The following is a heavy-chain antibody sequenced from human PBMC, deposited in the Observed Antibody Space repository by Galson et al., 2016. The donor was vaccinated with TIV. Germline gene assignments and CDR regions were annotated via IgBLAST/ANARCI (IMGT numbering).Heavy chain of an antibody. D-gene: IGHD3-22*01. V-gene: IGHV1-8*01. Sequence: SVKVSCKASGYTFTSFDLSWIRQAPGQGLEWMGWMSPSNGNTGYAQKFRGRITMTRHPSTTTVYMELSGLTSEDTAVYYCARGHYYDSSGYSFDFWGQGTLVTVSS. J-gene: IGHJ4*02. CDR1: GYTFTSFD. CDR2: MSPSNGNT. CDR3: ARGHYYDSSGYSFDF.